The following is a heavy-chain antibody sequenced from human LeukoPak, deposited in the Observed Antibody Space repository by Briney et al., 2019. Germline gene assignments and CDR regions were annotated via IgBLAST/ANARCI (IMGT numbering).Heavy chain of an antibody. Sequence: SETLSLTCAVYGGSFSGYYWSWIRQPPGKGLEWIGEINHSGSTNYNPSLKSRVTISVDTSKNQFSLRLSSVTAADTAVYYCARAGPTDTYYYYYHYMDVWGKGTTVTVSS. D-gene: IGHD5-18*01. CDR1: GGSFSGYY. V-gene: IGHV4-34*01. J-gene: IGHJ6*03. CDR3: ARAGPTDTYYYYYHYMDV. CDR2: INHSGST.